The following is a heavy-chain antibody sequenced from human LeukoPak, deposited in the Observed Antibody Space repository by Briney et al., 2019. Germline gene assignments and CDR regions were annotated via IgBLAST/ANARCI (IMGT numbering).Heavy chain of an antibody. V-gene: IGHV3-30*02. D-gene: IGHD6-6*01. CDR3: ARTIIEYSSPAAGQSAFDI. J-gene: IGHJ3*02. CDR2: IRYDGSNK. CDR1: GFTFSSYG. Sequence: GGSLRLSCAASGFTFSSYGMHWVRQAPGKGLEWVAFIRYDGSNKYYADSVKGLFTISRDNSKNTLYLQMNSLRAEDTAVYYCARTIIEYSSPAAGQSAFDIWGQGTMVTVSS.